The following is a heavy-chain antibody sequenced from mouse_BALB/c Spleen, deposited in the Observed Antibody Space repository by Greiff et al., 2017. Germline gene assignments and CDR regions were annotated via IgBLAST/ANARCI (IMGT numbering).Heavy chain of an antibody. CDR2: ILPGSGST. Sequence: QVQLQQSGAELMKPGASVKISCKATGYTFSSYWIEWVKQRPGHGLEWIGEILPGSGSTNYNEKFKGKATFTADTSSNTAYMQLSSLTSEDSAVYYCARRIYRYDDYCDYWGQGTTLTVSA. D-gene: IGHD2-14*01. CDR3: ARRIYRYDDYCDY. CDR1: GYTFSSYW. V-gene: IGHV1-9*01. J-gene: IGHJ2*01.